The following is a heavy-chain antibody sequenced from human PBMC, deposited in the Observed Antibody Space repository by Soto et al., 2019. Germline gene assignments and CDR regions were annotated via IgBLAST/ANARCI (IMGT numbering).Heavy chain of an antibody. CDR1: GFTFDDYA. D-gene: IGHD6-13*01. Sequence: EVPLVESGGGLVQPGRSLRLSCAASGFTFDDYAMHWVRQAPGKGLEWVSYITWNSGYIGYADSVKGRFTISRDNANNSLYLQMNSLKPEDTAFYYCAKALYGSSSSPIDYWGQGTLVTVSS. CDR2: ITWNSGYI. V-gene: IGHV3-9*01. J-gene: IGHJ4*02. CDR3: AKALYGSSSSPIDY.